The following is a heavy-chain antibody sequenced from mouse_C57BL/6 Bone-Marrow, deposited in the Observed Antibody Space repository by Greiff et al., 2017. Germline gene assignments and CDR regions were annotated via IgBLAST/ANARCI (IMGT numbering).Heavy chain of an antibody. CDR2: IDPSDSYT. D-gene: IGHD2-5*01. J-gene: IGHJ3*01. CDR3: ASESIVRRIFAY. Sequence: QQSCKASGYTFTSYWMHWVKQRPGQGLEWIGEIDPSDSYTNYNQKFKGKSTLTVDKSSSTAYMQLSSLTSEDSAVYYCASESIVRRIFAYWGQGTLVTVSA. V-gene: IGHV1-69*01. CDR1: GYTFTSYW.